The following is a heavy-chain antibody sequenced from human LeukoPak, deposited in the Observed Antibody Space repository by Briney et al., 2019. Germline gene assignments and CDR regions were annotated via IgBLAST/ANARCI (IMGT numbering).Heavy chain of an antibody. D-gene: IGHD6-19*01. CDR1: GGSISGFY. J-gene: IGHJ3*02. CDR2: IYYSGST. V-gene: IGHV4-59*01. Sequence: PSETLSLTCTVSGGSISGFYWSWLRQPPGEGLEWLGYIYYSGSTNYNPSLKSRVTISVDTSKNQFSLKLSSVTAADTAVYYCATHSSAWGGAFDIWGQGTMVTVSS. CDR3: ATHSSAWGGAFDI.